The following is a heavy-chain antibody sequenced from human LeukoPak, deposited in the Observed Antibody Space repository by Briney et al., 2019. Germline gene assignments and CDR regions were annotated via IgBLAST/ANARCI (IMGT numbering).Heavy chain of an antibody. Sequence: SETLSLTCAVYGGSFSGYYWSWIRQPPGKGLEWIGYIYYSGSTNYNPSLKSRVTISVDTSKNQFSLKLSSVTAADTAVYYCARAGSSWDFDYWGQGTLVTVSS. D-gene: IGHD6-13*01. CDR3: ARAGSSWDFDY. CDR1: GGSFSGYY. CDR2: IYYSGST. J-gene: IGHJ4*02. V-gene: IGHV4-59*01.